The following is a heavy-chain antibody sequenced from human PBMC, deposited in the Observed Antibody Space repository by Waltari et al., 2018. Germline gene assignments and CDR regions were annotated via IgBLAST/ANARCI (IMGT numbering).Heavy chain of an antibody. V-gene: IGHV3-30*01. CDR1: FSSYA. CDR2: ISYDGSNK. Sequence: FSSYAMHWVRQAPGKGLEWVAVISYDGSNKYYADSVKGRFTISRDNSKNTLYLQMNSLRAEDTAVYYCARDALGYCSGGSCYFSYFDYWGQGTLVTVSS. CDR3: ARDALGYCSGGSCYFSYFDY. D-gene: IGHD2-15*01. J-gene: IGHJ4*02.